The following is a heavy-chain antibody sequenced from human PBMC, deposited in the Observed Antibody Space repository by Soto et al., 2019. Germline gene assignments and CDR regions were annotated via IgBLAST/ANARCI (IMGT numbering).Heavy chain of an antibody. CDR2: IIPILGPA. J-gene: IGHJ4*02. V-gene: IGHV1-69*01. Sequence: QVQLVQSGAEVKKPGSSVKVSCKTSGGTFSNYAISWVRQAPGQGLEWMGGIIPILGPANYAQKFQVRVTITADESTTTAYMELSSLRSEDTAVYYCAREVYGDYGKPFDYWGQGSLVTVSS. D-gene: IGHD4-17*01. CDR3: AREVYGDYGKPFDY. CDR1: GGTFSNYA.